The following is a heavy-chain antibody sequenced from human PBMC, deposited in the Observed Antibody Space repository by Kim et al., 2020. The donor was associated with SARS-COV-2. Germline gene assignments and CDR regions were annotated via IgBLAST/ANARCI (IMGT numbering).Heavy chain of an antibody. CDR2: IYPGDSDT. V-gene: IGHV5-51*01. CDR1: GYSFTSYW. CDR3: ARLSAGGGDSTWTGWFDP. Sequence: GESLKISCKGSGYSFTSYWIGWVRQMPGKGLEWMGIIYPGDSDTRYSPSFQGQVTISADKSISTAYLQWSSLKASDTAMYYCARLSAGGGDSTWTGWFDPWGQGTLVTVSS. J-gene: IGHJ5*02. D-gene: IGHD2-21*02.